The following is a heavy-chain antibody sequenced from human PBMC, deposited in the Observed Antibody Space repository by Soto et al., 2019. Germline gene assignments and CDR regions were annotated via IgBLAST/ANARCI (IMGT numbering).Heavy chain of an antibody. Sequence: QLQLQESGPRLAKPSETLSLTCSVSGGSISSSNYYWGWIRQPPGKGLEWIGSILYSGSTFYNPSLKSRVTISVDTSKNQFSLQLTSVTASDTAVYHCASPPKSMAHFDNWGQGTLVTVSS. CDR2: ILYSGST. CDR1: GGSISSSNYY. V-gene: IGHV4-39*01. D-gene: IGHD3-10*01. CDR3: ASPPKSMAHFDN. J-gene: IGHJ4*02.